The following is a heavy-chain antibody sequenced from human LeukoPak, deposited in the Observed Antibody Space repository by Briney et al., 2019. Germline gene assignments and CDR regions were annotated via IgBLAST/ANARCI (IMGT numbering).Heavy chain of an antibody. D-gene: IGHD3-16*01. J-gene: IGHJ4*02. CDR1: GGSIRSIDYF. CDR3: ARHVDGYSYALPRYYFDL. V-gene: IGHV4-39*01. Sequence: PSETLSLTCTVSGGSIRSIDYFWGWIRQPPGKGLEWIGNVFYSGSAHYNASLKSRVTLSADTSKNQFSLQLRSVTAADTAVYYCARHVDGYSYALPRYYFDLWGRGILVTVSS. CDR2: VFYSGSA.